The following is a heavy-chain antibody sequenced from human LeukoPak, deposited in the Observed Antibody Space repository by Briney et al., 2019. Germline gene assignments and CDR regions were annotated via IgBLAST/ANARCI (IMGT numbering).Heavy chain of an antibody. Sequence: VSVSCKASRVSLARLAIRRVRQAPGQGVEWMGGIIPVPNTPNYTQQFQGEATIYVDESTNTAFMVLSSLTSEDTAVDYCSKGGPMLSHPFGCLPWGQGTLVTVSS. D-gene: IGHD3-16*02. CDR3: SKGGPMLSHPFGCLP. V-gene: IGHV1-69*13. J-gene: IGHJ5*02. CDR2: IIPVPNTP. CDR1: RVSLARLA.